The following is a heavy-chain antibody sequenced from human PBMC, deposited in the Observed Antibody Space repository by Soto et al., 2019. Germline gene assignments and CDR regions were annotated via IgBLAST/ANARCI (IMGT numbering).Heavy chain of an antibody. CDR1: GGSFSGYY. Sequence: PSETLSLTCAVYGGSFSGYYWSWILQPPGKGLEWIGEINHSGSTNYNPSLKSRVTISVDTSKNQFSLKLSSVTAADTAVYYCARGRKATAMVSTYYYDSSGYYPGPFDYWGQGTLVTVSS. J-gene: IGHJ4*02. D-gene: IGHD3-22*01. CDR2: INHSGST. CDR3: ARGRKATAMVSTYYYDSSGYYPGPFDY. V-gene: IGHV4-34*01.